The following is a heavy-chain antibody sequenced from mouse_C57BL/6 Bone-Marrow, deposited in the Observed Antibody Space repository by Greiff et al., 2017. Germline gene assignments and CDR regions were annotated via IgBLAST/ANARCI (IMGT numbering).Heavy chain of an antibody. Sequence: EVKLVESGAELVRPGASVKLSCTASGFNIKDDYMHWVKQRPEQGLEWIGWIDPENGDTEYASKFQGKATITADTSSNTAYLQLSSLTSEDTAVYYCTLNWDWFAYWGQGTLVTVSA. D-gene: IGHD4-1*01. J-gene: IGHJ3*01. CDR3: TLNWDWFAY. CDR2: IDPENGDT. V-gene: IGHV14-4*01. CDR1: GFNIKDDY.